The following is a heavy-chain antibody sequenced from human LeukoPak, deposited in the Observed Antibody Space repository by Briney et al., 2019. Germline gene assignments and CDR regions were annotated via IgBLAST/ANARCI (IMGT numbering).Heavy chain of an antibody. J-gene: IGHJ5*02. V-gene: IGHV3-33*01. Sequence: GGSLRLSCAGSGFTFSNYGMHWVRQAPGKGLEWVAVIWYDGSYKSYGDSVKGRFTISRDNSKNTLFLQMNSLRADDTAVYYCARDTLIAAPKTGTVTRIGWFDTWGQGTLVTVSS. CDR1: GFTFSNYG. CDR2: IWYDGSYK. D-gene: IGHD6-13*01. CDR3: ARDTLIAAPKTGTVTRIGWFDT.